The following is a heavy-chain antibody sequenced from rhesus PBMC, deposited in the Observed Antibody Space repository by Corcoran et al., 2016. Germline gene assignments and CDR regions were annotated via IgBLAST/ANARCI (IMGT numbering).Heavy chain of an antibody. CDR3: SRGSYGIFDY. CDR2: IGGSSGST. CDR1: GYSISSGYG. D-gene: IGHD4-4*01. Sequence: QVQLQESGPGLVKPSETLSLTCAVSGYSISSGYGWSWIRHPPGKGLEWIGYIGGSSGSTNYNPSLKSRVTISKDTSKNQFSLKLSSVTAADTAVYYCSRGSYGIFDYCGQGVLVTVSS. J-gene: IGHJ4*01. V-gene: IGHV4-127*01.